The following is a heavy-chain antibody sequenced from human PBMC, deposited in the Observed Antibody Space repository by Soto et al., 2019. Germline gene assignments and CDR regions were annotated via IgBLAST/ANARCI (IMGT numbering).Heavy chain of an antibody. D-gene: IGHD2-2*02. J-gene: IGHJ5*02. CDR3: ARGVGCSSTSCYTRFDP. CDR2: IDPSDSYT. Sequence: GESLKISCKGSGYSFTSYWISWVRQMPGKGLEWVGRIDPSDSYTNYSPSFQGHVTISADKSISTAYLQWSSLKASDTAMYYCARGVGCSSTSCYTRFDPWGQGTLVTVSS. CDR1: GYSFTSYW. V-gene: IGHV5-10-1*01.